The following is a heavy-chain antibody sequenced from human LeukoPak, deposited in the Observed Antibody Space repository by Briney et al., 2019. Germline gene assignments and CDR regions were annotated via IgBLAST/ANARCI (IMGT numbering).Heavy chain of an antibody. J-gene: IGHJ6*03. CDR2: IYYSGST. CDR1: GGSISSSSYY. V-gene: IGHV4-39*07. CDR3: AREDFWSGYFLPYYYYYMDV. Sequence: SETLSLTCTVSGGSISSSSYYWGWIRQPPGKGLEWIGSIYYSGSTYYNPSLKSRVTISVDTSKNQFSLKLSPVTAADTAVYYCAREDFWSGYFLPYYYYYMDVWGKGTTVTVSS. D-gene: IGHD3-3*01.